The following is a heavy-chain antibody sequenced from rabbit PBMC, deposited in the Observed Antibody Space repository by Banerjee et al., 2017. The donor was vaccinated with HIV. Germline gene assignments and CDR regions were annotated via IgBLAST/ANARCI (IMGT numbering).Heavy chain of an antibody. J-gene: IGHJ4*01. CDR3: ARDLAGVIGWNFNL. D-gene: IGHD4-1*01. V-gene: IGHV1S45*01. Sequence: QEQLEESGGGLVKPGGTLTLTCTASGFSFSSAYYMCWARQAPGKGLEWIACIYVGSSGSTYYTNWAKGQFTISKTSSTTVTLQMTSLTAADTATYFCARDLAGVIGWNFNLWGPGTLVTVS. CDR2: IYVGSSGST. CDR1: GFSFSSAYY.